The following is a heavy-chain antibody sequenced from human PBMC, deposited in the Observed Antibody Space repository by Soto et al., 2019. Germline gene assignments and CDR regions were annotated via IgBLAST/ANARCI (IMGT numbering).Heavy chain of an antibody. V-gene: IGHV4-59*01. J-gene: IGHJ4*02. CDR3: ARVWTTMDY. Sequence: SETLSLTCAVSGGSINRYYWSWVRQPPGKGLEWIGNIFYSGKSNYNPSLKSRATMSLDTSKSQFSLRLSSVTAADTAVYYCARVWTTMDYWGQGTLVTVSS. CDR1: GGSINRYY. D-gene: IGHD5-18*01. CDR2: IFYSGKS.